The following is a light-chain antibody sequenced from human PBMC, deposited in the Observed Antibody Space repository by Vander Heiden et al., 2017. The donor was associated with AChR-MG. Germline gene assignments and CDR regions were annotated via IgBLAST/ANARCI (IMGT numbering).Light chain of an antibody. V-gene: IGKV3-20*01. CDR1: QSVSSNY. CDR2: GAS. J-gene: IGKJ4*01. CDR3: QQYGSSPPLT. Sequence: EIVLTQSPGTLSLSPGERATLSCRASQSVSSNYLAWYQQKPGQAPRLLIYGASSRATGIPDRFSGSGSGTDFTLTISRLEPEDFAVYYCQQYGSSPPLTCGGGTKVEIK.